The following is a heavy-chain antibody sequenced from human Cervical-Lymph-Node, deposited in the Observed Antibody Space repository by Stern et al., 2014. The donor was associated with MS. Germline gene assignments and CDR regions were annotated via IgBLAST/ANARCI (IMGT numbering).Heavy chain of an antibody. Sequence: QVQLVQSGAEVKKPGASVKVSCKASGYTFTGYYMHWVRQAPGKGLEWMGRINPNSGGTNYAQKFQGRVTMTRYTSISTAYMELSRLRSDDTAVYYCAREAPDYYDSSGYYRRRNWFDPWGQGTLVTVSS. CDR3: AREAPDYYDSSGYYRRRNWFDP. V-gene: IGHV1-2*02. CDR1: GYTFTGYY. J-gene: IGHJ5*02. D-gene: IGHD3-22*01. CDR2: INPNSGGT.